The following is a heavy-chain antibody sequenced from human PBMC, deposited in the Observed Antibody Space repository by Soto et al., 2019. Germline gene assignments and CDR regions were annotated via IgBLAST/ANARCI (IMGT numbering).Heavy chain of an antibody. CDR1: GVSIRNSNW. D-gene: IGHD6-19*01. CDR2: IFDSGTT. Sequence: QVQLQESGPGLVKPSWTLSLTCAVSGVSIRNSNWWSWVRQPPGKGLEWIGHIFDSGTTNYNPSLKSRVTMSVDKSKNHLSLKLSSVTAADTAVYYCARHNLGVLAGTLDSWGQGTLVTVSS. J-gene: IGHJ4*02. V-gene: IGHV4-4*02. CDR3: ARHNLGVLAGTLDS.